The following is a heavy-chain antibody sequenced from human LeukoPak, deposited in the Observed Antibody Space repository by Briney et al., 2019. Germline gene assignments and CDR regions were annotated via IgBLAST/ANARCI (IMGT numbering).Heavy chain of an antibody. D-gene: IGHD3-22*01. J-gene: IGHJ5*02. CDR2: IYHSGTT. CDR3: ASHSSGYFFWFDP. CDR1: GGSISSSF. Sequence: SETLSLTCTVSGGSISSSFWSWIRQPPGKGLEWIGYIYHSGTTNYNPSLKSRLTISVDTSKNQFSLKLTSVTAADTAVYYCASHSSGYFFWFDPWGQGTQVTVSS. V-gene: IGHV4-59*01.